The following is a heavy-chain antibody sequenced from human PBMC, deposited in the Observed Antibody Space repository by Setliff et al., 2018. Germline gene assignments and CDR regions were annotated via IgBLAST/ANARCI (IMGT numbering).Heavy chain of an antibody. Sequence: SETLSLTCTVSGGSISYNYWSWIRQPAGKGLQWIGRINTSGSTKYNPSLKNRVTMSVDTSKNQFSLKLSAVTAADTAVYYCARDVGGEGYFDSWGQGTLVTVSS. CDR1: GGSISYNY. CDR3: ARDVGGEGYFDS. CDR2: INTSGST. D-gene: IGHD3-10*01. J-gene: IGHJ4*02. V-gene: IGHV4-4*07.